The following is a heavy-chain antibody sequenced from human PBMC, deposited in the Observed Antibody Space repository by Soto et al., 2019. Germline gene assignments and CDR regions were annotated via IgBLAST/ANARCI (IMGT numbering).Heavy chain of an antibody. J-gene: IGHJ3*02. V-gene: IGHV3-74*01. Sequence: GGSLRLSCEASGFAFTSYWMHWVRQAPGKGLVWVAGVKSDGTTATYADSVRGRFTISRDNAKNSLYLQMNSLRAEDTAVYYCARLIAVAGTAFDIWGQGTMVTVSS. CDR1: GFAFTSYW. CDR2: VKSDGTTA. D-gene: IGHD6-19*01. CDR3: ARLIAVAGTAFDI.